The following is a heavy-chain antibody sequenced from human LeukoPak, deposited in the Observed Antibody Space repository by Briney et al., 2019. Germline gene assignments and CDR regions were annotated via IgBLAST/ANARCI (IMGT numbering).Heavy chain of an antibody. CDR2: TYYRSKWYN. J-gene: IGHJ3*02. CDR3: ARGRFHGAFDI. V-gene: IGHV6-1*01. CDR1: GDSVSSNSAG. Sequence: SQTLSLTCAISGDSVSSNSAGWNWIRQSPSRGLEWLGRTYYRSKWYNDCAESVKSRITLNPDTSKNQFSLQLNSVTPEDTAVYYCARGRFHGAFDIWGQGTMVTVSS.